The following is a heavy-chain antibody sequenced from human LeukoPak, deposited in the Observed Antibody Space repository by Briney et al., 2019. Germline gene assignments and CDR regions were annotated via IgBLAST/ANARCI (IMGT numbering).Heavy chain of an antibody. CDR3: ARARFGEPYDAYL. CDR2: ASSTDTTI. J-gene: IGHJ3*01. V-gene: IGHV3-11*01. CDR1: GFSSRDHY. D-gene: IGHD3-10*01. Sequence: AVTLRFSGAASGFSSRDHYLSWIRQAQGNGLEWLATASSTDTTISYADSVKGRITISMADAKNSLFLQMPRLNGEDTARYYCARARFGEPYDAYLWGQGTMVTVSS.